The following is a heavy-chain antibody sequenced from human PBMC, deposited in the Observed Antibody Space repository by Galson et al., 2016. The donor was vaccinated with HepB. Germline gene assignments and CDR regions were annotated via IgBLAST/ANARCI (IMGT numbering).Heavy chain of an antibody. D-gene: IGHD3-10*01. J-gene: IGHJ4*02. Sequence: SLRLSCAVSGFTFSDFYMSWLRQAPGKGLEWLSYISGSGSDTIYADSLKGRFTISRDNAENSLFLQIHSLGVEDTAVYYCARVGSLAGSGTDDYWGQGTLVTVS. CDR1: GFTFSDFY. CDR2: ISGSGSDT. CDR3: ARVGSLAGSGTDDY. V-gene: IGHV3-11*06.